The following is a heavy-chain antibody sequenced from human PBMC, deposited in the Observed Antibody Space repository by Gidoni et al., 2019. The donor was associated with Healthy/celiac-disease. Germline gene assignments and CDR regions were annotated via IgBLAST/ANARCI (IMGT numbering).Heavy chain of an antibody. CDR1: GGTFSSYA. J-gene: IGHJ6*02. D-gene: IGHD6-13*01. CDR2: IIPILGIA. V-gene: IGHV1-69*04. CDR3: ARGPAAASKMGMDV. Sequence: QVQLVQSGAEVKKPGSSVKVSCKASGGTFSSYAISWVRQAPGQGLEWMGRIIPILGIANYAQKFQGRVTITADKSTSTAYMELSSLRSEDTAVYYCARGPAAASKMGMDVWGQGTTVTVSS.